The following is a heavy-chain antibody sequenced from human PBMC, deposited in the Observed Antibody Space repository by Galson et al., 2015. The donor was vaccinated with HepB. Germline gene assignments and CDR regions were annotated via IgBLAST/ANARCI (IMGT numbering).Heavy chain of an antibody. V-gene: IGHV3-48*01. D-gene: IGHD2-15*01. J-gene: IGHJ4*02. CDR2: ISSSSSTI. Sequence: SLRLSCAASGFTFSSYSMNWVRQAPGKGPEWVSYISSSSSTIYYADSVKGRFTISRDNAKNSLYLQMNSLRAEDTAVYYCARAMYPDYGYCSGGSCHLESDYYFDYWGQGTLVTVSS. CDR3: ARAMYPDYGYCSGGSCHLESDYYFDY. CDR1: GFTFSSYS.